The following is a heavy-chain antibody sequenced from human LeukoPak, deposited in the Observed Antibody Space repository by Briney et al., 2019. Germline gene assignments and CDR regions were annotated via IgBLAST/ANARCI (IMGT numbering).Heavy chain of an antibody. CDR2: IYYSGST. D-gene: IGHD3-22*01. V-gene: IGHV4-30-4*01. CDR1: GGSISSGDYY. J-gene: IGHJ4*02. Sequence: SETLSLTCTVSGGSISSGDYYWSWIRQPPGKGLEWIGYIYYSGSTYYNPSLKSRITISVDTSKNQFSLKLSSVTAADTAVYYCAREGFGDSSGYLKDSGQGTLVTVSS. CDR3: AREGFGDSSGYLKD.